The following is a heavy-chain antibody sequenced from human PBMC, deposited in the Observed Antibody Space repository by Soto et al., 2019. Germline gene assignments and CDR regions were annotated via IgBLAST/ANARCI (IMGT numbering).Heavy chain of an antibody. CDR2: INPKTGDT. Sequence: ASVKVSCKTSGYTFTGYYLNWVRQAPGRGLEWVGWINPKTGDTNNAQKFQGRVTMTTDTSIGTGYMELSGLKSDDTAVYYCVTGDHLVRWGQGTRVTVSS. V-gene: IGHV1-2*02. CDR1: GYTFTGYY. CDR3: VTGDHLVR. D-gene: IGHD6-6*01. J-gene: IGHJ4*02.